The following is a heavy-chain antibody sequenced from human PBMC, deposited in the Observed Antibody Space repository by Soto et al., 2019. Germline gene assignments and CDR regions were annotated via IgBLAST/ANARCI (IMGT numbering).Heavy chain of an antibody. CDR3: ARATNYYYGMDV. CDR2: IIPIFGTA. J-gene: IGHJ6*02. V-gene: IGHV1-69*13. CDR1: GGTFSSYA. Sequence: SVKVSCKASGGTFSSYAISWVRQAPGQGLEWMGGIIPIFGTANYAQKFQGRVTITADESTSTAYMELSSLRSEDTAVYYCARATNYYYGMDVWGQGTTVTVSS. D-gene: IGHD1-1*01.